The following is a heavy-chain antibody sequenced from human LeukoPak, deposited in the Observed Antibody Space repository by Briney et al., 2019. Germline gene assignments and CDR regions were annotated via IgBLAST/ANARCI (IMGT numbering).Heavy chain of an antibody. Sequence: GGSLRLSCAASGFTFSSYGMHWVRQAPGKGLEWVAFIRYDGSNKYYADSVKGRFTISRDNSKNTLSLQMNSLKTEDTAVYYCARLREIPVFGVVTKSTSYFDYWGQGTLVTVSS. CDR3: ARLREIPVFGVVTKSTSYFDY. D-gene: IGHD3-3*01. V-gene: IGHV3-30*02. J-gene: IGHJ4*02. CDR2: IRYDGSNK. CDR1: GFTFSSYG.